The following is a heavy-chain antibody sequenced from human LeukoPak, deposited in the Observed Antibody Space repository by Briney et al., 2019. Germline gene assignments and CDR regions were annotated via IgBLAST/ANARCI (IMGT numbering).Heavy chain of an antibody. J-gene: IGHJ4*02. Sequence: SETLSLTCTVSGGSISSSSHYWAWIRQSPGTGLEWIGSIYYSGSTYYNPSLKSRATISVDTSKNQISLKVSSVTAADSALYFYARQRTSGSASNLRVAQIDSWGQGTLVTVSS. CDR2: IYYSGST. V-gene: IGHV4-39*01. CDR3: ARQRTSGSASNLRVAQIDS. D-gene: IGHD3-3*01. CDR1: GGSISSSSHY.